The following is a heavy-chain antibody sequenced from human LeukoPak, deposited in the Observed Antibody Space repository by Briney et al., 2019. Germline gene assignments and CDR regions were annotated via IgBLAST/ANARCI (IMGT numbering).Heavy chain of an antibody. CDR1: GFTFSRYW. Sequence: PGGSLRLSCAASGFTFSRYWMHWVRQAPGKGLVWVSRINSDGSSTNYADSVKGRFTISRDNAKNTLYLQMNNLRAEDTAVYYCARSDSSAYGNYWGQGTLVTVSS. V-gene: IGHV3-74*01. CDR3: ARSDSSAYGNY. CDR2: INSDGSST. D-gene: IGHD3-22*01. J-gene: IGHJ4*02.